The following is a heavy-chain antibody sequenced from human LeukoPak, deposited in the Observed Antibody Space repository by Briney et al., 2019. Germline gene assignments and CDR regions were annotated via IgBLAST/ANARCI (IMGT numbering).Heavy chain of an antibody. Sequence: ASVKVSCKASGYTFTSYGISWVRQAPGQGLECMGWINPYNGSTKYAQKLQGRVTMTTDTSTSTAYMELRSLRSDDTAVYYCARELYGRFEYWGQGTLVTVSS. D-gene: IGHD2-2*02. CDR1: GYTFTSYG. CDR2: INPYNGST. V-gene: IGHV1-18*01. J-gene: IGHJ4*02. CDR3: ARELYGRFEY.